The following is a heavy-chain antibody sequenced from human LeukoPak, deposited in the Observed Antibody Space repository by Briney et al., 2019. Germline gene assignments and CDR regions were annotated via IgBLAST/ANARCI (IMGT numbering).Heavy chain of an antibody. J-gene: IGHJ3*02. CDR3: ARLHSAVYYGDAFDI. CDR2: IKEDGSEK. V-gene: IGHV3-7*03. CDR1: GFTFSSYW. Sequence: PGGSLRLSCAVSGFTFSSYWMTWVRQIPGKGLEWVAKIKEDGSEKYYVDSVKGRFTVSRDNVKNSLFLQMNSLRVEDTAAYYCARLHSAVYYGDAFDIWGQGTMVTVSS. D-gene: IGHD3-10*01.